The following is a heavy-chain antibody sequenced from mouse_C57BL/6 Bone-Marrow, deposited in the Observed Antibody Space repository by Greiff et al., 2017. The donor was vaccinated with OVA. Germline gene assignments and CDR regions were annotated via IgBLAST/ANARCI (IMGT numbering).Heavy chain of an antibody. D-gene: IGHD2-3*01. J-gene: IGHJ4*01. CDR1: GYSFTGYY. V-gene: IGHV1-42*01. CDR2: INPSTGGT. Sequence: EVQLQESGPELVKPGASVKISCKASGYSFTGYYMNWVKQSPEKSLEWIGEINPSTGGTTYNQKFKAKATLTVDKSSSTAYMQLKSLTSEDSAVYYCASDGYYDAMDYWGQGTSVTVSS. CDR3: ASDGYYDAMDY.